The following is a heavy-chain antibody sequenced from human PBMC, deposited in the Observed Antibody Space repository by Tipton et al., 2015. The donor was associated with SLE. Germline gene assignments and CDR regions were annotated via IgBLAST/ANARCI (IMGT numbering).Heavy chain of an antibody. CDR3: ARGRGGEFLDY. J-gene: IGHJ4*02. CDR1: GFTFSTSA. CDR2: IWSDGSNK. D-gene: IGHD3-16*01. V-gene: IGHV3-33*01. Sequence: SLRLSCAASGFTFSTSAMHWVRQAPGKGLEWVAVIWSDGSNKFYADSVKGRFTISRDNSKNTVSRQMNSLRVEDTAVYFCARGRGGEFLDYWGQGTLVTVSS.